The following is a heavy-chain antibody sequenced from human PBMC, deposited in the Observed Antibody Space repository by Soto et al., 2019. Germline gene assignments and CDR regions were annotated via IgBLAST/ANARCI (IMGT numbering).Heavy chain of an antibody. V-gene: IGHV1-18*01. CDR1: GYTFTTYG. Sequence: QVQLVQSGAEVKKPGASVKVSCKATGYTFTTYGITWMRQAPGQGLEWMGWISTTNGRTRYAQKFQGRVTMTTDTSTTTVYMVLRSLRSDDTAVYYCARVTGRSGWYDFGNWFDPWGQGTLVTVSS. CDR2: ISTTNGRT. J-gene: IGHJ5*01. D-gene: IGHD6-19*01. CDR3: ARVTGRSGWYDFGNWFDP.